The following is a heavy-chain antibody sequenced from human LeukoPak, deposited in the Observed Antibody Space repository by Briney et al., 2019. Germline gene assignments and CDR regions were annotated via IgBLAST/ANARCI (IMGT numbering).Heavy chain of an antibody. Sequence: PGGSLRLSCAASGFTFSSYSMNWVRQAPGKGLEWVSSISSSSYIYYADSVKGRFTISRDNAKNSLYLQMNSLRAEDTAVYYCARDTSISILTGYYRGWFDPWGQGTLVTVSS. J-gene: IGHJ5*02. V-gene: IGHV3-21*01. CDR1: GFTFSSYS. CDR3: ARDTSISILTGYYRGWFDP. CDR2: ISSSSYI. D-gene: IGHD3-9*01.